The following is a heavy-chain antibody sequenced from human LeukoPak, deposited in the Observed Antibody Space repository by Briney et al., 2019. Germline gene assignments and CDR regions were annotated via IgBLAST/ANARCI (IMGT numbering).Heavy chain of an antibody. CDR2: ISSSNSYI. CDR3: ARVPLGYYGSGSQY. V-gene: IGHV3-21*01. D-gene: IGHD3-10*01. J-gene: IGHJ4*02. CDR1: GFTFSSYS. Sequence: GGTLRLSCAASGFTFSSYSMNWVRKAPGKGLGWVSSISSSNSYIYYANSVQGRFTISRDKAKSSLYLQMNSLGAEDTAVYYCARVPLGYYGSGSQYWGQGTLVTVSS.